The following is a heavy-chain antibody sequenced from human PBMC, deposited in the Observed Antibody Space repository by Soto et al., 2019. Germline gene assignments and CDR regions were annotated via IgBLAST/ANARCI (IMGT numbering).Heavy chain of an antibody. J-gene: IGHJ5*02. V-gene: IGHV4-34*01. Sequence: SETLSLTCAVYGGSFSGYYWSWIRQPPGKGLEWIGEINHSGSTNYNPSLKSRVTISVDTSKNQFSLKLSSVTAADTAVYYFARDRKQQLVRYWFDPWGQGTLVTVSS. D-gene: IGHD6-13*01. CDR3: ARDRKQQLVRYWFDP. CDR2: INHSGST. CDR1: GGSFSGYY.